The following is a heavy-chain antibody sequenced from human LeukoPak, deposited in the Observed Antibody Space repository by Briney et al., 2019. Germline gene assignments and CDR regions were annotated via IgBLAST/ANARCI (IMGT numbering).Heavy chain of an antibody. CDR1: GGSISSGDYY. Sequence: TSSETLSLTCTVSGGSISSGDYYWSWIRQPPGKGLEWIGYIYYSGSTYYNPSLKSRVTISVDTSKNQFSLKLSSVTAADTAVYYCARHPWDYGGKITYYFDYWGQGTLVTVSS. J-gene: IGHJ4*02. D-gene: IGHD4-17*01. CDR2: IYYSGST. V-gene: IGHV4-30-4*01. CDR3: ARHPWDYGGKITYYFDY.